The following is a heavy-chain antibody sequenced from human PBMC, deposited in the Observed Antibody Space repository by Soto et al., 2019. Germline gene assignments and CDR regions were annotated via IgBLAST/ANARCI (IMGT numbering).Heavy chain of an antibody. V-gene: IGHV3-7*01. J-gene: IGHJ6*03. CDR2: IKQDGSEK. D-gene: IGHD3-10*01. Sequence: GGSLRLSCAASGFTFSSYWMSWVRQAPGKGLEWVANIKQDGSEKYYVDSVKGRFTISRDNAKNSLYLQMNSLRAEDTAVYYCARDYYGSGSYYHDYYYYYMDVWGKGTTVTVSS. CDR1: GFTFSSYW. CDR3: ARDYYGSGSYYHDYYYYYMDV.